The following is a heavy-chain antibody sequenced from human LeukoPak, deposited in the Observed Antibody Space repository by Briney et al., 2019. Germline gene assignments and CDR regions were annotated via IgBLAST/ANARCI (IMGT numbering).Heavy chain of an antibody. CDR1: GYTFTSSG. D-gene: IGHD2-21*02. CDR2: ISAYNGNT. Sequence: ASVKVSCKASGYTFTSSGISWVRQAPGQGLEWMGWISAYNGNTNYAQKLQGRVTMTTDTSTSTAYMELRSLRSDDTAVYYCARERAYCGGDCYSTFGNWFDPWGQGTLVTVSS. CDR3: ARERAYCGGDCYSTFGNWFDP. V-gene: IGHV1-18*01. J-gene: IGHJ5*02.